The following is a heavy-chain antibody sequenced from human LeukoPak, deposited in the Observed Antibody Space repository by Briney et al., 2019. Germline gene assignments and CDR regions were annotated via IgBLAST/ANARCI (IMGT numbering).Heavy chain of an antibody. Sequence: SETLSLTCAVYGGSFSGYYWSWIRQPPGKGLEWIGEINHSGSTNYNPSLKSRVTISVDTSKNQFSLKLSSVTAADTAVYYCARGRRVRRVMLPYYGMDVWGQGTTVTGSS. D-gene: IGHD3-10*01. CDR3: ARGRRVRRVMLPYYGMDV. V-gene: IGHV4-34*01. CDR1: GGSFSGYY. J-gene: IGHJ6*02. CDR2: INHSGST.